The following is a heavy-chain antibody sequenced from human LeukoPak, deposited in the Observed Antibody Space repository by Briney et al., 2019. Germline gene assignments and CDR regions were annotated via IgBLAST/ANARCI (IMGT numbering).Heavy chain of an antibody. Sequence: ASVTVSCKASGYTFTSYYMHWVRQAPGQGLEWMGIINPSGGSTNYAQKFQGRVTMTRDTSTSTVYMELSSLRSEDTAVYYCARSLGYCSSTSCSPGRYYGMDVWGKGTTVTVSS. D-gene: IGHD2-2*01. J-gene: IGHJ6*04. V-gene: IGHV1-46*01. CDR3: ARSLGYCSSTSCSPGRYYGMDV. CDR1: GYTFTSYY. CDR2: INPSGGST.